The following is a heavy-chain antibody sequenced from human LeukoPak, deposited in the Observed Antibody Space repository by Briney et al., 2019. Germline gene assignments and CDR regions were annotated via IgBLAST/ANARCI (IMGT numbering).Heavy chain of an antibody. V-gene: IGHV4-34*01. J-gene: IGHJ3*02. CDR3: ARGGGVVSSYPLDAFDI. CDR1: GGSFSGYD. Sequence: SETLSLTCVVYGGSFSGYDWSWIRQPPGKGLEWIGEINHSGSTNYNPSLKSRVTISVDTSKNQFSLKLSSVTATDTAVYYCARGGGVVSSYPLDAFDIWGRGTVVTVSS. CDR2: INHSGST.